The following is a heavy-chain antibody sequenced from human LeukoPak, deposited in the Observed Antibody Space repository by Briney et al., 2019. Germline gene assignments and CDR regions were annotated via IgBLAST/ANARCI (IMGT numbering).Heavy chain of an antibody. CDR3: ARELIVLMVYAINYMDV. CDR2: ISSSSSYI. V-gene: IGHV3-21*01. J-gene: IGHJ6*03. D-gene: IGHD2-8*01. CDR1: GFTFGNFA. Sequence: GGSLRLSCATSGFTFGNFAMSWVRQAPGKGLEWVSSISSSSSYIYYADSVKGRFTISRDNAKNSLYLQMNSLRAEDTAVYYCARELIVLMVYAINYMDVWGKGTTVTVSS.